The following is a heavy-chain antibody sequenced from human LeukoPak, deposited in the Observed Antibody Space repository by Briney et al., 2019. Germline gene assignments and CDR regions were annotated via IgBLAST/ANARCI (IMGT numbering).Heavy chain of an antibody. J-gene: IGHJ4*02. D-gene: IGHD7-27*01. Sequence: GGSLRLSCAAPGFTFSTYTMYWVRHPPGKGLEWVSIIGSSGGGIHYADSVKGRFTISRDNSKNALYLQMNSLRVEDTAVYYCAIDPNWGTHSWGQGVLVTVSS. V-gene: IGHV3-23*01. CDR3: AIDPNWGTHS. CDR1: GFTFSTYT. CDR2: IGSSGGGI.